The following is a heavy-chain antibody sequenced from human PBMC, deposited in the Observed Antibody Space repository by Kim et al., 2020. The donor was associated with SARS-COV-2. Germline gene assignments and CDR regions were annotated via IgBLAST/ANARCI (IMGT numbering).Heavy chain of an antibody. CDR2: NT. CDR3: GRVGSIAFNY. Sequence: NTNYERKLQGRVTMTTDTSPSTAYMELRSLRSDDTAVYYCGRVGSIAFNYWGQGTLVTVSS. V-gene: IGHV1-18*01. J-gene: IGHJ4*02. D-gene: IGHD6-6*01.